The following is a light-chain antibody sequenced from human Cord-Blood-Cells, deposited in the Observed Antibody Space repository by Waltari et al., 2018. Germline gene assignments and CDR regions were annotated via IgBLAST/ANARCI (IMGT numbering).Light chain of an antibody. J-gene: IGKJ1*01. CDR3: QKYNSAFWA. Sequence: DIQMTQAPSPLSASVGDRVTITCRASQGISNYLAWYQQKPGKVPKLLIYAASTLQSGVPSRFSGSGSGTDFTLTISSLQPEDVATYYCQKYNSAFWAFGQGTKVEIK. CDR2: AAS. V-gene: IGKV1-27*01. CDR1: QGISNY.